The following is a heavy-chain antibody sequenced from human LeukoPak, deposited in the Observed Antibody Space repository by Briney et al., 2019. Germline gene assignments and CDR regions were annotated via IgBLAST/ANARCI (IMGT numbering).Heavy chain of an antibody. CDR1: GFTFSSYG. CDR3: AKDFRWAFDY. Sequence: GGSLRLSCAASGFTFSSYGMSWVRQAPGKGLEWVSGISGSGGSTYYADSVKGRFTISRDNSKSTLYLQMNSLRAEDTAVYYCAKDFRWAFDYWGQGTLVTVSS. D-gene: IGHD6-13*01. V-gene: IGHV3-23*01. J-gene: IGHJ4*02. CDR2: ISGSGGST.